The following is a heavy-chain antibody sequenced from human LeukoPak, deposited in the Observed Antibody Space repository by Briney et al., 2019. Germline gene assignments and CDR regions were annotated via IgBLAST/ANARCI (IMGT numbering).Heavy chain of an antibody. Sequence: GASVKVSCKASEYTFASYDIYWVRQAAGQGLEWVGWVNPNSGNTGYAQKFQGRVTMTRNTSITTAYMELSGLTFEDTAVYYCARPGGVWFGELGLGGMAFWGQGTTATVSS. D-gene: IGHD3-10*01. J-gene: IGHJ6*02. V-gene: IGHV1-8*01. CDR3: ARPGGVWFGELGLGGMAF. CDR2: VNPNSGNT. CDR1: EYTFASYD.